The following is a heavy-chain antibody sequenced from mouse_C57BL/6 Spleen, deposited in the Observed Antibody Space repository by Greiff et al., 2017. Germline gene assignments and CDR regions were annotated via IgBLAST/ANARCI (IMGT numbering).Heavy chain of an antibody. D-gene: IGHD2-4*01. CDR3: ARRRQYDYLDY. CDR2: IDPNSGGT. CDR1: GYTFTSYW. V-gene: IGHV1-72*01. J-gene: IGHJ2*01. Sequence: QVQLQQPGAELVKPGASVKLSCKASGYTFTSYWMHWVKQRPGRGLEWIGWIDPNSGGTKYNEKFKSKATLTVDKPSSTAYMQLSSLTSEDSAVYYCARRRQYDYLDYWGQGTTLTVSS.